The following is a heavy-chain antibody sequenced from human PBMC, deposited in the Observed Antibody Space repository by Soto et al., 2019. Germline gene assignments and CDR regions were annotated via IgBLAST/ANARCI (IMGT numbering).Heavy chain of an antibody. J-gene: IGHJ6*01. CDR3: ARFHYCTTYHYYLIDV. CDR2: IYSGGST. CDR1: GFTVSSNY. V-gene: IGHV3-53*05. Sequence: GGSLRLSCAASGFTVSSNYMSWVRQAIGKGLEWVSVIYSGGSTYYADSVKGRFTISRDNSKNTLYLQMNSLRAEDTAVYYCARFHYCTTYHYYLIDVSTQRTTVPVSS. D-gene: IGHD2-8*01.